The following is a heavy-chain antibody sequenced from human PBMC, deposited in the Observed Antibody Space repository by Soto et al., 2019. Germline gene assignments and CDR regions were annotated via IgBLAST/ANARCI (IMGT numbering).Heavy chain of an antibody. CDR1: GGSISSGGYY. CDR3: ARDAFPPTYYYYGMDV. J-gene: IGHJ6*02. V-gene: IGHV4-31*03. Sequence: QVQLQESGPGLVKPSQTLSLTCTVSGGSISSGGYYWSWIRQHPGKGLEWIGYIYYSGSTYYNPSLKSRVTISVDTSKNQFSLKLSSVTAADTAVYYCARDAFPPTYYYYGMDVWGQGTTVTVSS. CDR2: IYYSGST.